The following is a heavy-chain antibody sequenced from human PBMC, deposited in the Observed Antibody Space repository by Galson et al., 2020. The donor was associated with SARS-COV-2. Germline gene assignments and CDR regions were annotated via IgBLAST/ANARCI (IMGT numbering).Heavy chain of an antibody. D-gene: IGHD6-19*01. V-gene: IGHV3-9*01. CDR1: GFTFDDYA. Sequence: GGSLRLSCAASGFTFDDYAMHWVRQAPGKGLEWVSGISWNSGSIGYADSVKGRFTISRDNAKNSLYLQMNSLRSEDTALYYCAKDMGAVAETYDAFDIWGQGTMVTVSS. CDR2: ISWNSGSI. CDR3: AKDMGAVAETYDAFDI. J-gene: IGHJ3*02.